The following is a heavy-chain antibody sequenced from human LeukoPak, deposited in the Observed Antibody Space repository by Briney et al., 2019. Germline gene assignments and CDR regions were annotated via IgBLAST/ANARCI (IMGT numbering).Heavy chain of an antibody. CDR2: INHSGST. D-gene: IGHD5-12*01. Sequence: SETLSLTCAVYGGSFSGYYWSWIRQPPGKGLEWIGEINHSGSTNYNPSLKSRVTISVDTSKNQFSLKLSSVTAADTAVYYCARRVVANYWYFDLWGRGTLVTVSS. CDR3: ARRVVANYWYFDL. J-gene: IGHJ2*01. V-gene: IGHV4-34*01. CDR1: GGSFSGYY.